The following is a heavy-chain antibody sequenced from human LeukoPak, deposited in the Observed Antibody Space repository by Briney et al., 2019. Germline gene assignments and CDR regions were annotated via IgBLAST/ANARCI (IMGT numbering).Heavy chain of an antibody. CDR2: ISSSGSTI. CDR3: AREGTQTYYYDSSGYYYGY. V-gene: IGHV3-11*04. J-gene: IGHJ4*02. D-gene: IGHD3-22*01. CDR1: GFTFSDYY. Sequence: GGSLRLSCAASGFTFSDYYMSWIRQAPGKGLEWVSYISSSGSTIYYADSVKGRFTISRDNAKNSLYLQMNSLRAEDTAVYYCAREGTQTYYYDSSGYYYGYWGQGTLVTVSS.